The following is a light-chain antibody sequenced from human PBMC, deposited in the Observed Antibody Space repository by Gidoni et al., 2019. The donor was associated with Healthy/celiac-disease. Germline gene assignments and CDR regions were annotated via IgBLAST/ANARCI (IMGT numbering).Light chain of an antibody. Sequence: EIVMTQSPDSLAVSLGERATINCKSSQSVLYSSNNKNYLAWYQQKQGQPPKLLIYWASTRESGVPDRFSGSGSGTDFTLTISSLQAEDVAVYYCQQYYSTPWTFGQXTKVEIK. CDR2: WAS. J-gene: IGKJ1*01. CDR1: QSVLYSSNNKNY. V-gene: IGKV4-1*01. CDR3: QQYYSTPWT.